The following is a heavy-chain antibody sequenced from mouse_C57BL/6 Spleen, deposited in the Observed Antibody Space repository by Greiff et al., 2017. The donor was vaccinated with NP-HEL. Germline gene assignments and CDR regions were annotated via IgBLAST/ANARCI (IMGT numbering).Heavy chain of an antibody. Sequence: VKLMESGPELVKPGASVKISCKASGYAFSSSWMNWVKQRPGKGLEWIGRIYPGDGDTNYNGKFKGKATLTADKSSSTAYMQLSSLTSEDSAVYFCARRGGYYGSSYFDYWGQGTTLTVSS. CDR1: GYAFSSSW. CDR3: ARRGGYYGSSYFDY. CDR2: IYPGDGDT. D-gene: IGHD1-1*01. J-gene: IGHJ2*01. V-gene: IGHV1-82*01.